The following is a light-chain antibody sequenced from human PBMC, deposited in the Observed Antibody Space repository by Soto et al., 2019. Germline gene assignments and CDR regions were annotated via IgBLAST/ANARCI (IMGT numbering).Light chain of an antibody. CDR1: QSVSSN. CDR2: GAS. V-gene: IGKV3-15*01. J-gene: IGKJ1*01. CDR3: QQYNNWAGT. Sequence: EIVLTQSPATLSVSPGERATLSCMASQSVSSNLAWYQQKPGQAPRLLIYGASTRATGIPVRFSGSGSGTEFTLTISSLQSEDFAVYYCQQYNNWAGTFGQGTKVDIK.